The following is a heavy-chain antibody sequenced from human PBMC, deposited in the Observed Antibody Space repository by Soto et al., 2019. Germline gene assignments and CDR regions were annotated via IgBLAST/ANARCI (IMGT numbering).Heavy chain of an antibody. CDR3: AKTKTPHVRNGMDV. CDR2: IYYSGST. Sequence: QVRLQESGPGLVRPPQTLSLTCTVSGDSLSSGGYYCSWIRQLPGKGLEWIGFIYYSGSTFYNPSLRSRVTMSADASKNQISLKLSSVTAADTAVYYCAKTKTPHVRNGMDVWGQGTTVTVSS. V-gene: IGHV4-31*04. J-gene: IGHJ6*02. D-gene: IGHD2-8*01. CDR1: GDSLSSGGYY.